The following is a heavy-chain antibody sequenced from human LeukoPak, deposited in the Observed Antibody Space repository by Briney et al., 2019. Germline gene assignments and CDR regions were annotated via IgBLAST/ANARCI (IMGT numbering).Heavy chain of an antibody. J-gene: IGHJ4*02. CDR2: ISSSSSTI. V-gene: IGHV3-48*01. D-gene: IGHD6-19*01. Sequence: GGSLRLSCAASGFTFSNYSMNWVRQAPGKGPEWVSYISSSSSTIYYADSVKGRFTISRDNAKNSLYLQMNSLRAEDTAVYYCARDGYSSGWYGEYWGQGTLVTVSS. CDR3: ARDGYSSGWYGEY. CDR1: GFTFSNYS.